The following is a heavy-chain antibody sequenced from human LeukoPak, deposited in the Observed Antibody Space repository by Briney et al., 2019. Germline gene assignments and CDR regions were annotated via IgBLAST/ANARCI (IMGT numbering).Heavy chain of an antibody. Sequence: SETLSLTCTVSGGSISSYYWSWIRQPPGKGLEWIGYIYYSGSTNYNPSLKSRVTISVDTSKNQFSLKLSSVTAADTAVYYCARPVLRYFDWSDERAGNYMDVWGKGTTVTISS. CDR3: ARPVLRYFDWSDERAGNYMDV. D-gene: IGHD3-9*01. CDR1: GGSISSYY. CDR2: IYYSGST. J-gene: IGHJ6*03. V-gene: IGHV4-59*08.